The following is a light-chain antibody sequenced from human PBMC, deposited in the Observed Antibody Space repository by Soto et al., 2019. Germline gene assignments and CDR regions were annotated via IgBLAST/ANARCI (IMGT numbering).Light chain of an antibody. Sequence: EIVMTQSPATLSVSPGERATLSCRASQSVSSNLAWYQQKPGQAPRLLIYGASTRATGIPARFSGSGSGTEFTLTISSLQSEDFAVSYCQQYNNWPRTFGPGTKVDIK. CDR1: QSVSSN. CDR3: QQYNNWPRT. J-gene: IGKJ3*01. V-gene: IGKV3-15*01. CDR2: GAS.